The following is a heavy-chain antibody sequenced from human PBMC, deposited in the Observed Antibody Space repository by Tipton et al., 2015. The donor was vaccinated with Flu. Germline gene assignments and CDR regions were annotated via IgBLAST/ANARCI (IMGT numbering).Heavy chain of an antibody. CDR1: GGSISSGGYY. Sequence: TLSLTCTVSGGSISSGGYYWSWIRQHPGKGLERIGYIYYSGSTYYNPSLKSRVTISVDTSKNQFSLKLSSVTAADTAVYCCARGYCGGDCYPYYYYGMDVWGQVTTVTVSS. D-gene: IGHD2-21*02. J-gene: IGHJ6*02. CDR3: ARGYCGGDCYPYYYYGMDV. CDR2: IYYSGST. V-gene: IGHV4-31*03.